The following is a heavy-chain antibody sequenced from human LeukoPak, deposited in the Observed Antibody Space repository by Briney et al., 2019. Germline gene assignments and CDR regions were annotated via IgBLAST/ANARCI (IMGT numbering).Heavy chain of an antibody. V-gene: IGHV3-48*03. CDR1: GFTFSSYE. D-gene: IGHD6-13*01. CDR3: ARGRPIAAAGTFYFDY. CDR2: ISSSGSTI. Sequence: QPGGSLRLSCAASGFTFSSYEMNWVRQAPGKGLEWVSYISSSGSTIYYADSVKGRFTISRDNAKNSLYLQMNSLRAEDTAVYYCARGRPIAAAGTFYFDYWGQGTLVTVSS. J-gene: IGHJ4*02.